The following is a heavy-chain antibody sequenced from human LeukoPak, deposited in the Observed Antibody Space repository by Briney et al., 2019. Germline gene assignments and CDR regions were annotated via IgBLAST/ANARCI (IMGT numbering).Heavy chain of an antibody. V-gene: IGHV3-74*01. CDR2: INSDGSST. J-gene: IGHJ6*03. CDR1: GFTFSSYW. Sequence: GGSLRLSCAASGFTFSSYWMHWVRQAPGKGLVWVSRINSDGSSTSYADSVKGRFTISRDNSKNTLYLQMKSLRAEDTAVYYCAKGGGYEAQYYYYYLDVWGKGTTVTISS. D-gene: IGHD5-12*01. CDR3: AKGGGYEAQYYYYYLDV.